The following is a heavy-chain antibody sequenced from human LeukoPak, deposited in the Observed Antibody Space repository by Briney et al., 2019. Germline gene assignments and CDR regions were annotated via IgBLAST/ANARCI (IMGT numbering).Heavy chain of an antibody. V-gene: IGHV1-18*01. CDR2: ISAYNGNT. CDR3: VRSSDRTYYGMDV. D-gene: IGHD6-19*01. CDR1: GYTFTNYG. Sequence: GASVKVSCKASGYTFTNYGISWVRQAPGQGLEWMGWISAYNGNTNYAQKLQGRVTMNTDTSTSTVYMELRGLRSDDTAVYYCVRSSDRTYYGMDVWGQGTTVTVSS. J-gene: IGHJ6*02.